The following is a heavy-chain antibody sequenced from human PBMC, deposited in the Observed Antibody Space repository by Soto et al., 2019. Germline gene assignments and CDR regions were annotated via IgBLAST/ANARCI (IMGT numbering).Heavy chain of an antibody. Sequence: PGGSLRLSCAASGFTFSSYAMHWVRQAPGKGLEWVAVISYDGSNKYYADSVKGRFTISRDNSKNTLYLQMNSLRAEDTAVYYCARDHGSGCYGWGMAVWGQGSSVTVSS. CDR3: ARDHGSGCYGWGMAV. CDR1: GFTFSSYA. CDR2: ISYDGSNK. V-gene: IGHV3-30-3*01. J-gene: IGHJ6*02. D-gene: IGHD6-19*01.